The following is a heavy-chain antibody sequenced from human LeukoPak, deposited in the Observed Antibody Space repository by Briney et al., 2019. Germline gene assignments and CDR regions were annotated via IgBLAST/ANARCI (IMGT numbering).Heavy chain of an antibody. CDR2: ITGSGGNT. V-gene: IGHV3-23*01. CDR1: GFIFSSYS. D-gene: IGHD3-10*01. J-gene: IGHJ5*02. CDR3: AKDRFGDDYFYNWFDP. Sequence: GGSLRLSCAASGFIFSSYSMSWVRQAPGKGLEWVSVITGSGGNTYYADSVKGRFTISRDNSKNTLYLQMNSLRAEDTAVYYCAKDRFGDDYFYNWFDPRGQGTLVTVSS.